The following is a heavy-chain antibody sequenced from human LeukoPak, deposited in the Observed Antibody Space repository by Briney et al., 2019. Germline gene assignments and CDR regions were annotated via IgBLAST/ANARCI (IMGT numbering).Heavy chain of an antibody. D-gene: IGHD2-15*01. V-gene: IGHV1-46*01. J-gene: IGHJ4*02. CDR1: GYTFTSYY. CDR3: ARDSDFGCSGSSCYSWVY. CDR2: INPSGGRT. Sequence: ASVKVSCKASGYTFTSYYMHWVRQAPGQGLEWMGIINPSGGRTTYAQKFQGRVTMTRDTSISTVYMELNSLRSDDTAVYYCARDSDFGCSGSSCYSWVYWGQGTLVTVSS.